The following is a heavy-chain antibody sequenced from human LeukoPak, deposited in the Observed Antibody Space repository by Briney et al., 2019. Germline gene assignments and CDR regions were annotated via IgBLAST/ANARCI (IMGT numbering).Heavy chain of an antibody. D-gene: IGHD3-22*01. Sequence: GGSLRLSCAASGFTFSSYGMHWVRQAPGKGLEWVAFIRYDGSNKYYADSVKGRFTISRDNSKNTLYLQMNSLRAEDTAVYYCAKDRAFSHYYDSSGALDPGGQGTLVTVSS. J-gene: IGHJ5*02. CDR2: IRYDGSNK. CDR1: GFTFSSYG. CDR3: AKDRAFSHYYDSSGALDP. V-gene: IGHV3-30*02.